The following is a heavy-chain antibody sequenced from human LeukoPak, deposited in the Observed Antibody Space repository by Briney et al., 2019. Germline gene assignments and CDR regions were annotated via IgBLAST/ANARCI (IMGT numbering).Heavy chain of an antibody. V-gene: IGHV1-18*01. CDR2: INPYNGNT. CDR1: GYTFSSYG. Sequence: ASVKVSCKASGYTFSSYGISWVRQAPGQGLEWVGRINPYNGNTKYVQKFYDRASMTTDTSTSTAYMELRRLRSGDTAMYYCARGPRYDYDSSVYYFEFWGQGTLVTVSS. D-gene: IGHD3-22*01. J-gene: IGHJ4*02. CDR3: ARGPRYDYDSSVYYFEF.